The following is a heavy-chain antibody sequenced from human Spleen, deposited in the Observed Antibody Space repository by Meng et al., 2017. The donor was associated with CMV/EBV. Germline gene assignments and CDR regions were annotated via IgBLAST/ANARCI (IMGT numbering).Heavy chain of an antibody. CDR1: YW. V-gene: IGHV3-7*01. CDR2: IKQDGSEK. J-gene: IGHJ5*02. Sequence: YWMSWVRQAPGKGLEWVANIKQDGSEKYYVDSVKGRFTISRDNAKNSLYLQMNSLRAEDTAVYYCARSRDHGYYDFWSGYYRALDPWGQGTLVTVSS. D-gene: IGHD3-3*01. CDR3: ARSRDHGYYDFWSGYYRALDP.